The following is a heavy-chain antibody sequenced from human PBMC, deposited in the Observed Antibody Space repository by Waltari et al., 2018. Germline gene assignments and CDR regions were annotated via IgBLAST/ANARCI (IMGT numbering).Heavy chain of an antibody. D-gene: IGHD3-9*01. CDR3: ARDRGIGLFLDS. CDR2: IHRSGRS. CDR1: GDSMNSNSW. V-gene: IGHV4-4*03. J-gene: IGHJ1*01. Sequence: QLQLQESGPGLVKPPGTLSLTCTVFGDSMNSNSWWSWVRQSPEKGLEWVGQIHRSGRSNYNPSLESRVTISLDSSNNQFYLRLTSTTAADTAVYYCARDRGIGLFLDSWGQGTLVTVSP.